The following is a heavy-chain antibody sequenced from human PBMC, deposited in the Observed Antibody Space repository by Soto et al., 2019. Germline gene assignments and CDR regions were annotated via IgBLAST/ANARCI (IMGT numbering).Heavy chain of an antibody. CDR3: ARAPPGGYYDILTGPGSMDV. Sequence: SETLSLTCTVSGGSISSYYWSWIRQPPGKGLEWIGYIYYSGSTNYNPSLKSRVTISVDTSKNQFSLKLSSVTAADTAVYYCARAPPGGYYDILTGPGSMDVWGKGTTVTVSS. CDR1: GGSISSYY. V-gene: IGHV4-59*01. J-gene: IGHJ6*03. D-gene: IGHD3-9*01. CDR2: IYYSGST.